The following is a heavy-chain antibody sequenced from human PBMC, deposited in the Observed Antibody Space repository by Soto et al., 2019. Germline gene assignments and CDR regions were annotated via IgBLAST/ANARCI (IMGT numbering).Heavy chain of an antibody. CDR1: GFTFSSYW. D-gene: IGHD4-4*01. CDR3: ASTDYSNYRNYYYYYMDV. Sequence: EVQLVESGGGSVQPGGSLRLSCAASGFTFSSYWMSWVRQAPGKGLEWVANIKQDGSEKYYVDSVKGRFTISRDNAKNSLYLQMNSLRAEDTAVYYCASTDYSNYRNYYYYYMDVWGKGTTVTVSS. V-gene: IGHV3-7*01. CDR2: IKQDGSEK. J-gene: IGHJ6*03.